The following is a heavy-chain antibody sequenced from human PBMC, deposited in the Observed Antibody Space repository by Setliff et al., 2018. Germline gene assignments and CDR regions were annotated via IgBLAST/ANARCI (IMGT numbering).Heavy chain of an antibody. V-gene: IGHV1-2*05. CDR1: GYTFTGYY. CDR2: INPNNEDT. J-gene: IGHJ3*02. Sequence: WASVKVSCKASGYTFTGYYIHWVRQAPGQGLEWMGRINPNNEDTNYAQKFQGRVTMTRDTSISTAYMELSRLRSDDTVVYYCARDSGGSHAFDIWGQGTMVTVSS. CDR3: ARDSGGSHAFDI.